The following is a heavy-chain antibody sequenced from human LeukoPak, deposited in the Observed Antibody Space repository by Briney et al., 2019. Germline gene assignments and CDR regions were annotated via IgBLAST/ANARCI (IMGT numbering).Heavy chain of an antibody. V-gene: IGHV3-30-3*01. D-gene: IGHD3-10*01. CDR1: GFTFSSYA. J-gene: IGHJ6*02. CDR3: ARDQLTMVRGPLGYYGMDV. Sequence: GRSLRLSCAASGFTFSSYAMHWVRQAPGKGLEWVAVISYDGSNKYYADSVEGRFTISRDNSKNTLYLQMNSLRAEDTAVYYCARDQLTMVRGPLGYYGMDVWGQGTTVTVSS. CDR2: ISYDGSNK.